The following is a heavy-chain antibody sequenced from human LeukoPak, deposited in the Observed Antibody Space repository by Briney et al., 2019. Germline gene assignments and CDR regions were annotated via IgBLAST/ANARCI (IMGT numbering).Heavy chain of an antibody. V-gene: IGHV1-18*01. D-gene: IGHD3-3*01. Sequence: ASVKVSCKASGYTFTSYGISWVRQAPGQGLEWMGWISAYNGNTNYAQKLQGRVTMTTDTSTSTAYMELRSLRSDDTAVYYCARDDFWSGYTIQRFDYWGQGTLVTVFS. CDR2: ISAYNGNT. CDR3: ARDDFWSGYTIQRFDY. J-gene: IGHJ4*02. CDR1: GYTFTSYG.